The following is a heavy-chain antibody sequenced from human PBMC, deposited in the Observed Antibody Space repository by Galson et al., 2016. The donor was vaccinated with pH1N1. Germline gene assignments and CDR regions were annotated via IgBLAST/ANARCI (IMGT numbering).Heavy chain of an antibody. CDR2: INEDGSVK. V-gene: IGHV3-7*01. D-gene: IGHD2-15*01. J-gene: IGHJ4*02. Sequence: SLRLSCAASGFSLSTFWMTWVRQAPGKGLEWVANINEDGSVKYYVDSVKGRFTISRDNAKNSLYLQMDSLRAEDTAVYYCARAIAKGGSYWGQGTLVTVSS. CDR1: GFSLSTFW. CDR3: ARAIAKGGSY.